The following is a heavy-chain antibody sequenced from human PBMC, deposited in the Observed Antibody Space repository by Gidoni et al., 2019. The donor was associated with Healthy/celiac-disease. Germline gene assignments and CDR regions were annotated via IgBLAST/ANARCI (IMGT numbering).Heavy chain of an antibody. CDR1: GFTFSSYS. CDR3: ARSGGGHLGVGDY. CDR2: ISSSSSYI. D-gene: IGHD3-16*01. Sequence: EVQLVESGGGLVKPGGSLRLSCAAFGFTFSSYSMNWVRQAPGKGLEGCSSISSSSSYIYYADSVKGRFTISRDNAKNSLYLQMNSLRAEDTAVYYCARSGGGHLGVGDYWGQGTLVTVSS. V-gene: IGHV3-21*01. J-gene: IGHJ4*02.